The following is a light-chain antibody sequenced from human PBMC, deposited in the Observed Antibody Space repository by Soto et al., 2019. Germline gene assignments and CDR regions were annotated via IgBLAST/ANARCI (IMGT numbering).Light chain of an antibody. CDR2: GAS. CDR3: QQSHKAPVT. CDR1: QSVTSSY. V-gene: IGKV3-20*01. J-gene: IGKJ1*01. Sequence: ENVLTQSPGTLSLSPGERATLSCRASQSVTSSYLAWYQQKLGQAPRLLIYGASSRATGIPDRFSGSGSGTDFTLTISRLEPEDFAVYYCQQSHKAPVTFGQGTKVDI.